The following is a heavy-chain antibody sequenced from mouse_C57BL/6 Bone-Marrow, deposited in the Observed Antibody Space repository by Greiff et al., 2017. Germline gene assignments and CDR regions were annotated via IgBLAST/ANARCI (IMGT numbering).Heavy chain of an antibody. CDR2: ISSGSSTI. D-gene: IGHD1-1*01. CDR1: GFTFSDYG. Sequence: DVMLVESGGGLVKPGGSLKLSCAASGFTFSDYGMHWVRQAPEKGLEWVAYISSGSSTIYYADTVKGRFTISRDNAKNTLFLQMTRLRSEDTAMYYCARSSYYDYAMDYWGQGTSVTVSS. V-gene: IGHV5-17*01. J-gene: IGHJ4*01. CDR3: ARSSYYDYAMDY.